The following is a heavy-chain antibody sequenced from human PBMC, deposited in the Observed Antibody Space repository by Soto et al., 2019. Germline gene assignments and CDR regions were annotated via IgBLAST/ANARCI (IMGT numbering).Heavy chain of an antibody. D-gene: IGHD3-16*01. Sequence: SLRLSCAASGFTFSSYGMHWVRQAPGKGLEWVAVISYDGNNKYYADSVKGRFTISRDNSKNTLYLQMNSLRAEDTAVYYCAKDWGGYYYYYGMDVWGQGTTVTVSS. CDR3: AKDWGGYYYYYGMDV. J-gene: IGHJ6*02. CDR2: ISYDGNNK. CDR1: GFTFSSYG. V-gene: IGHV3-30*18.